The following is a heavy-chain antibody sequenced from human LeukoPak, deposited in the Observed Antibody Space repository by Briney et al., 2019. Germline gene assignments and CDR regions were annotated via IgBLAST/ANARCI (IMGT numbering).Heavy chain of an antibody. CDR2: IYYSGST. CDR1: GGSISSGGYY. V-gene: IGHV4-31*03. CDR3: ARDETGGDYFDY. J-gene: IGHJ4*02. D-gene: IGHD3-10*01. Sequence: SETLSPTCTVSGGSISSGGYYWSWIRQHPGKGLEWIGYIYYSGSTYYNPSLKSRVTISVDTSKNQFSLKLSSVTAADTAVYYCARDETGGDYFDYWGQGTLVTVSS.